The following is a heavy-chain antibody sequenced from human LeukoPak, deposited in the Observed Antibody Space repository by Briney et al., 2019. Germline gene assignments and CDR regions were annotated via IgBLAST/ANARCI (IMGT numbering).Heavy chain of an antibody. CDR1: GFTFSSYG. CDR2: IRYDEIIK. Sequence: GGSLRLSCAASGFTFSSYGMHWVRQAPGKGLGLLAFIRYDEIIKHYADSVKGRFTISRDDSKKSLFLHMSSLRPEDTPVYYCSTVPVRAAASYYYYYMDVWGNGTMVTVSS. CDR3: STVPVRAAASYYYYYMDV. V-gene: IGHV3-30*02. D-gene: IGHD6-13*01. J-gene: IGHJ6*03.